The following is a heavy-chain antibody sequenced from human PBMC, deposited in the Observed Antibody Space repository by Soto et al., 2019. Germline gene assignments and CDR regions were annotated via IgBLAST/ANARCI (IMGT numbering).Heavy chain of an antibody. Sequence: QVQLVQSGAEVKKPGSSVKVSCKTSGGTFSSYTISWVRQAPGQGLEWMGGFIPIFRIANYAQRFQGRVTIIADKSTSTVSMELSSLSSGHTAVYYCTSDRRLGNSSPVVVYFYGMDVWGQGTTVTVSS. CDR3: TSDRRLGNSSPVVVYFYGMDV. D-gene: IGHD6-6*01. V-gene: IGHV1-69*17. CDR2: FIPIFRIA. CDR1: GGTFSSYT. J-gene: IGHJ6*02.